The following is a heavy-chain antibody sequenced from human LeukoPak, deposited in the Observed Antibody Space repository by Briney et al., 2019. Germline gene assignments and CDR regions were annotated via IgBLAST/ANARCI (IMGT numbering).Heavy chain of an antibody. CDR3: ARHQGGNSNFFDY. CDR2: VYSSGRT. Sequence: SETLSLTCTVSYSSISSYCWSWIRQSPGKGLEWIGYVYSSGRTKYNPSLESRVTMSTDMSQNQFSLRLSAVNAADTAVYYCARHQGGNSNFFDYWGRGTLVTVSS. D-gene: IGHD2-21*01. J-gene: IGHJ4*02. V-gene: IGHV4-59*08. CDR1: YSSISSYC.